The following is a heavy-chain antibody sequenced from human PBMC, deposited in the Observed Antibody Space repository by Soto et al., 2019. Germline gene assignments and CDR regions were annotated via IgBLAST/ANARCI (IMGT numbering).Heavy chain of an antibody. CDR2: IYYSGST. D-gene: IGHD2-8*01. Sequence: SETLSLTCTVSGGSISSGGYYWSWIRQHPGKGLEWIGYIYYSGSTYYNPSLKSRVTIPVDTSKNQFSLKLSSVTAADTAVYYCARAGKSIVLMVYAPIDAFDIWGQGTMVTVSS. J-gene: IGHJ3*02. V-gene: IGHV4-31*03. CDR3: ARAGKSIVLMVYAPIDAFDI. CDR1: GGSISSGGYY.